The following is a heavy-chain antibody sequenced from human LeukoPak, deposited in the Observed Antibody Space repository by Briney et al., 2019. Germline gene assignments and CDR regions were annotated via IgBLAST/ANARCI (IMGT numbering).Heavy chain of an antibody. Sequence: ASVKVSCKPSGYTFTVNYIHWVRQAPGQGPEWMGWINPNSGGTNYAQKFQGRVTMTRDTSISTAYMELSRLTSDDTAVYYCARVGFCTKGVCDSFDYWGRGTLVTVSS. J-gene: IGHJ4*02. V-gene: IGHV1-2*02. CDR1: GYTFTVNY. CDR3: ARVGFCTKGVCDSFDY. CDR2: INPNSGGT. D-gene: IGHD2-8*01.